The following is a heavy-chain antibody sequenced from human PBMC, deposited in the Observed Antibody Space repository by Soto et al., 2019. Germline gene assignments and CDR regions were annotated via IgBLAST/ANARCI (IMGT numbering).Heavy chain of an antibody. Sequence: EVQLVESGGGLVQPGGSLRLSCAASGFTFSTYWMAWVRQAPGKGPEWVANINEDGSAKDFVGSVKGRFTISRDNAKEQLYLQMNSLRVEDTAVYYCVRDRGHSCFDSRGQGTLVTVSP. CDR1: GFTFSTYW. CDR2: INEDGSAK. J-gene: IGHJ4*02. D-gene: IGHD4-4*01. CDR3: VRDRGHSCFDS. V-gene: IGHV3-7*03.